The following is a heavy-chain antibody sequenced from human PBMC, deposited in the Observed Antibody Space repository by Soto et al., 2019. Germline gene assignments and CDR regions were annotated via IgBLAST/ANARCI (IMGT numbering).Heavy chain of an antibody. V-gene: IGHV3-74*01. CDR1: GFTFSGFW. D-gene: IGHD6-19*01. CDR2: INGDGSVT. J-gene: IGHJ4*02. CDR3: VRVKETRGWGAFDY. Sequence: EVQLVESGGGLVQPGGSLRLSCTASGFTFSGFWMHWVRQAPGKGLVWVSRINGDGSVTNYADSVKGRFTISRDNAKNPLYLQMNSLRVEDKAVYYCVRVKETRGWGAFDYWGQGTLVTVSS.